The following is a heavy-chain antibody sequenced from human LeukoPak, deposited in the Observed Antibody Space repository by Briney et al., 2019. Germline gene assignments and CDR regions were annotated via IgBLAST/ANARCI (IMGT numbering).Heavy chain of an antibody. V-gene: IGHV4-31*03. CDR1: GGSISSGGSY. Sequence: PSETMSLTCTVSGGSISSGGSYWSWIRQLPGKGLEWIGYVYYNGGTYNNPSLNSRVSISMDTSMNQFSLRLSSVTAADTAVYYCARGGSLGPTSTWSSRLPLFDPWGQGTLVTVSS. CDR3: ARGGSLGPTSTWSSRLPLFDP. D-gene: IGHD6-13*01. CDR2: VYYNGGT. J-gene: IGHJ5*02.